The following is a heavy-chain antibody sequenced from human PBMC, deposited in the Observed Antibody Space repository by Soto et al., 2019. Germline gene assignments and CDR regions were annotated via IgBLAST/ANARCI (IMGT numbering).Heavy chain of an antibody. D-gene: IGHD6-19*01. J-gene: IGHJ4*02. CDR2: IIPILGIA. CDR1: GGTFSSYT. V-gene: IGHV1-69*02. CDR3: ARGRIAVAGYYFDY. Sequence: QVQLVQSGAEVKKPGSSVKVSCKASGGTFSSYTISWVRQAPGQGLEWMGRIIPILGIANYAQKVQGRVTITADKSTSTAYMELSSLRSEDTAVYYCARGRIAVAGYYFDYWGQGTLVTVSS.